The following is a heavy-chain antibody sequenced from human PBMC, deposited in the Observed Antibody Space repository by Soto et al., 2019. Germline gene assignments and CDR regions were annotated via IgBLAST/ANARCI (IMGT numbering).Heavy chain of an antibody. V-gene: IGHV3-33*01. CDR3: SRDWLSHYFDY. CDR2: IWYDGSNE. CDR1: GFSFSTYG. Sequence: GGSLRLSCAASGFSFSTYGMHWVRPAPGKGLEWVAVIWYDGSNEYYADSVKGRFTISRDSSTNALYLQMNSLRAEDTAVYYYSRDWLSHYFDYWGQGTPVTVYS. J-gene: IGHJ4*02. D-gene: IGHD6-19*01.